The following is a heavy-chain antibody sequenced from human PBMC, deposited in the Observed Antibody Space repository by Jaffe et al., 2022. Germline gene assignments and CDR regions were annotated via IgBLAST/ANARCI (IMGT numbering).Heavy chain of an antibody. V-gene: IGHV3-30*18. CDR3: AKGPWYCSTSSCT. J-gene: IGHJ5*02. CDR2: MSYDGSNQ. D-gene: IGHD2-2*01. Sequence: QVQLVESGGGVVQPGRSLGLSCAASGFTINNFDMHWVRQAPGKGLEWVAIMSYDGSNQYYVDSVKGRFTISRDTSKNTVYLQMNSLRDEDTAVYYCAKGPWYCSTSSCTWGQGTLVTVSS. CDR1: GFTINNFD.